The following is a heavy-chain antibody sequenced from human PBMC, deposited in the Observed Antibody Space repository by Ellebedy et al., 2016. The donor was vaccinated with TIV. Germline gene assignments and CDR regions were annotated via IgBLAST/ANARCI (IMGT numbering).Heavy chain of an antibody. J-gene: IGHJ6*02. CDR2: INLKSGVT. V-gene: IGHV1-2*02. CDR3: ARGPTTGNMDA. CDR1: GYTFTDFY. D-gene: IGHD3-10*01. Sequence: ASVKVSXXASGYTFTDFYMQWVRQARGEGLEWMGWINLKSGVTRNAQKFQGRLTMTRDTSITTAYLELGRLTSDDTAVYYCARGPTTGNMDAWGQGTAVIVS.